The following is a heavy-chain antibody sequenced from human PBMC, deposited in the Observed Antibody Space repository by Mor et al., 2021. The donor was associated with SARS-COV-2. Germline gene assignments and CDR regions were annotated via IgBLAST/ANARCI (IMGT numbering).Heavy chain of an antibody. J-gene: IGHJ3*01. D-gene: IGHD2-8*01. CDR2: GST. CDR3: ARPMVESPRAFDV. Sequence: GSTSYNPSLKSRATISVDTKNQFSLKLTSVTAADTAVYYCARPMVESPRAFDVW. V-gene: IGHV4-59*08.